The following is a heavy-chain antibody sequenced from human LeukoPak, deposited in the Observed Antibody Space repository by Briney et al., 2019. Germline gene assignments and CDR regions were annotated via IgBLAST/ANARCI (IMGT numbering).Heavy chain of an antibody. J-gene: IGHJ3*01. Sequence: MSSETLSLTCTVSGGSISSYYLSWIRQPPGKGLEWIGFIYYSGSTNYSPSLKSRVTISVDTSKNQFSLKLTSVTAADTAVYYCARHGNGAFDLWGQGTMVTISS. CDR2: IYYSGST. V-gene: IGHV4-59*08. CDR1: GGSISSYY. D-gene: IGHD1-1*01. CDR3: ARHGNGAFDL.